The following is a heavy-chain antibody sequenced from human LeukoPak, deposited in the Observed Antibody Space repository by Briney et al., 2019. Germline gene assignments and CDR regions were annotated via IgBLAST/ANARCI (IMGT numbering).Heavy chain of an antibody. Sequence: GGSLRLSCAASGFTFSDHFLDWVRQAPGKGLEWVSAISGSGGSTYYADSVKGRFTISRDNSKNTLYLQMNSLRAEDTAVYYCAKDRTQLGEGWFDPWGQGTLVTVSS. CDR3: AKDRTQLGEGWFDP. V-gene: IGHV3-23*01. D-gene: IGHD6-6*01. CDR2: ISGSGGST. J-gene: IGHJ5*02. CDR1: GFTFSDHF.